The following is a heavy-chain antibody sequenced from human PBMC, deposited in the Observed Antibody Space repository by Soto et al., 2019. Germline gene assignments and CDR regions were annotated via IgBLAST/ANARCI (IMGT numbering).Heavy chain of an antibody. CDR3: AKVPLFMITFGGVTVAHYFDY. CDR2: ISGSGGST. V-gene: IGHV3-23*01. CDR1: GFTFSSYA. Sequence: PGGSLRLSCAASGFTFSSYAISWVRQAPGKGLEWVSAISGSGGSTYYADSVKGRFTISRDNSKNTLYLQMNSLRAEDTAVYYCAKVPLFMITFGGVTVAHYFDYWGQGTLVTVSS. J-gene: IGHJ4*02. D-gene: IGHD3-16*02.